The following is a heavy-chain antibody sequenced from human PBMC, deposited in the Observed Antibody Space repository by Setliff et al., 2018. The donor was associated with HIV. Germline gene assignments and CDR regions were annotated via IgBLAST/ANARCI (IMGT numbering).Heavy chain of an antibody. CDR2: INHSGST. CDR3: ARDMMYHYDRSGSFGWFGP. Sequence: PSETLSLTCAVYGGSFSAHHWSWIRQTPGKGLEWLGEINHSGSTAYNLALESRVSMSIDTSKNQFSLKLSSVTAADTAVYYCARDMMYHYDRSGSFGWFGPWGQGTQVTVS. D-gene: IGHD3-22*01. CDR1: GGSFSAHH. V-gene: IGHV4-34*01. J-gene: IGHJ5*02.